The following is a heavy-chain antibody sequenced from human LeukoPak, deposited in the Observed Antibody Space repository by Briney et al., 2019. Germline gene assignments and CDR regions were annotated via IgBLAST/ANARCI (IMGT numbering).Heavy chain of an antibody. D-gene: IGHD2-15*01. Sequence: PGGSLRLSCAASGFPFSNYWMHWVRQAPGKGLVWVSRINEDGWTTDYEASVEGRFAISRDNAKNTLYLQMNSLRAEDAAVYYCARDVAGMDGYWGQGTLVTVSS. CDR1: GFPFSNYW. V-gene: IGHV3-74*01. CDR3: ARDVAGMDGY. CDR2: INEDGWTT. J-gene: IGHJ4*02.